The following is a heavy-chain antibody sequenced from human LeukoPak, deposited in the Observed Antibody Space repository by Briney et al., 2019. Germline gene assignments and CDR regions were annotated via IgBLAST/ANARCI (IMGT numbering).Heavy chain of an antibody. CDR2: ISYDGSNK. D-gene: IGHD6-6*01. Sequence: AGGSLRPSCAASGFTFSSYAMHWVRQAPGKGLEWVAVISYDGSNKYYADSVKGRFTISRDNSKNTLYLQMNSLRAEDTAVYYCARGGLEYSSSLHAFDIWGQGTMVTVSS. V-gene: IGHV3-30-3*01. CDR1: GFTFSSYA. J-gene: IGHJ3*02. CDR3: ARGGLEYSSSLHAFDI.